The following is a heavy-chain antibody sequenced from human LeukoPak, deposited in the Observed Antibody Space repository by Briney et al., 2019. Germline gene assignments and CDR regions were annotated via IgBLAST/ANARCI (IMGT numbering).Heavy chain of an antibody. CDR2: IYYSGST. V-gene: IGHV4-59*01. D-gene: IGHD3-3*01. CDR1: GGSISSYY. CDR3: ARGLPVFGVVTGYYYYYYYMDV. J-gene: IGHJ6*03. Sequence: SENLSRNGTVSGGSISSYYWSWIRQPPGKGLEWIGYIYYSGSTNYNPSLKSRVTISVDTSKNQFSLKLSSVTAADTAVYYCARGLPVFGVVTGYYYYYYYMDVWGKGTTVTVSS.